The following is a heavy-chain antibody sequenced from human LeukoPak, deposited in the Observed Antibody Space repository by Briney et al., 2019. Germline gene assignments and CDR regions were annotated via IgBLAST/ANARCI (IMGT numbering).Heavy chain of an antibody. V-gene: IGHV3-15*07. Sequence: GGSLRLSCAASGFTFTDAWMNWARQAPGKGLEWVGRIKSKADGETIDYAAPVKGRFTFSRDDPKNMLYLQMNSLKSEDTAVYYCSTLTSRGLSDSWGQGTLVTVSS. J-gene: IGHJ4*02. CDR2: IKSKADGETI. CDR1: GFTFTDAW. CDR3: STLTSRGLSDS. D-gene: IGHD1-20*01.